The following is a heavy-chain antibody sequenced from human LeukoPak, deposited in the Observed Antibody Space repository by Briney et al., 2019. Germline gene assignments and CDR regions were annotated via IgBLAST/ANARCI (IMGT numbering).Heavy chain of an antibody. D-gene: IGHD2-15*01. V-gene: IGHV4-34*01. CDR1: GGSFSGYY. Sequence: SETPSLTCAVYGGSFSGYYWSWIRQPPGKGLEWIGEINHSGSTNYNPSLKSRVTISVDTSKNLFSLKLSSVTAADTAVYYCAGGYCSGGSCRRRNYYYGMDVWGKGTTVTVSS. J-gene: IGHJ6*04. CDR3: AGGYCSGGSCRRRNYYYGMDV. CDR2: INHSGST.